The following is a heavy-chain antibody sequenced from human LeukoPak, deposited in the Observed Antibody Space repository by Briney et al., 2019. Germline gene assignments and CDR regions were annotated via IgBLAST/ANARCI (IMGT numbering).Heavy chain of an antibody. CDR2: VSNYNGRT. CDR1: GYTFISYG. Sequence: ASVKVSCKASGYTFISYGISWARQAPGQGLEWMGWVSNYNGRTHYAQNIQGRVTMTTDTSTSTAYMDLSSLRSEDTAVYYCARVGYSNSYDYWGQGTLVTVSS. D-gene: IGHD4-11*01. CDR3: ARVGYSNSYDY. J-gene: IGHJ4*02. V-gene: IGHV1-18*01.